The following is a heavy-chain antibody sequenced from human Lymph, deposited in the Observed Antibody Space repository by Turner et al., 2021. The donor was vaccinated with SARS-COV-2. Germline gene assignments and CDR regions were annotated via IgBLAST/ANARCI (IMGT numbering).Heavy chain of an antibody. CDR1: GFTFSSYT. V-gene: IGHV3-21*01. CDR3: ARERYDSSGSESYYFDY. D-gene: IGHD3-22*01. J-gene: IGHJ4*02. CDR2: ISSSSSYI. Sequence: EVQLVESGGGLVKPGGYLRHYSAAHGFTFSSYTMNWVRQAPGKGLEWVSSISSSSSYIYYADSVKGRFTISRDNAKNSLYLLMNSLRAEDTAVYYCARERYDSSGSESYYFDYWGQGTLVTVSS.